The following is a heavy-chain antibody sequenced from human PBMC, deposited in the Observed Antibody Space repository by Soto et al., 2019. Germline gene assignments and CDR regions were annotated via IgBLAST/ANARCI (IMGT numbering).Heavy chain of an antibody. D-gene: IGHD5-18*01. CDR2: IYYSGST. V-gene: IGHV4-61*01. J-gene: IGHJ4*02. CDR3: ANKPSGYSYGYFDY. CDR1: GGSVSSGSYY. Sequence: SETLSLTCTVSGGSVSSGSYYWSWIRQPPGKGLEWIGYIYYSGSTNYNPSLKSRVTISVDTSKNQFSLKLSSVTAADTAVYYCANKPSGYSYGYFDYWGQGTLVTVSS.